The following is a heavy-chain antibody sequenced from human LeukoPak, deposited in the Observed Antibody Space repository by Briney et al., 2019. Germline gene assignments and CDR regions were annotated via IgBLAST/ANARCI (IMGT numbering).Heavy chain of an antibody. Sequence: GGSLRLSCAASGFTFSSCEMNWVRQAPGKGLEWVSYISSSGSTIYYADSVKGRFTISRDNAKNSLYLQMNSLRAEDTAVYYCARDILIGYCSGGSCHHQYWSQGTLVTVSS. D-gene: IGHD2-15*01. CDR3: ARDILIGYCSGGSCHHQY. CDR2: ISSSGSTI. J-gene: IGHJ4*02. CDR1: GFTFSSCE. V-gene: IGHV3-48*03.